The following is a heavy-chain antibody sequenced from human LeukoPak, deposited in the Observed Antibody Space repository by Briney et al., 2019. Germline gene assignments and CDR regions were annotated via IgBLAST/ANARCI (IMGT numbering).Heavy chain of an antibody. D-gene: IGHD5-12*01. Sequence: SETLSLTCTDSGGSISSSSYYWGWIRQPPGKGLEWIGNIFYSGRTYYTPSLKSRVTISIDTSKNQFSLRLNSVTAADTAVYYCARSIGDIVATISLGHDNWFDPWGQGTLVTVSS. CDR3: ARSIGDIVATISLGHDNWFDP. V-gene: IGHV4-39*01. J-gene: IGHJ5*02. CDR2: IFYSGRT. CDR1: GGSISSSSYY.